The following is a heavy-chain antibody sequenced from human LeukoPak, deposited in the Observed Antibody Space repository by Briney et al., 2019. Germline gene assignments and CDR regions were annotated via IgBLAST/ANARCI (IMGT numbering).Heavy chain of an antibody. Sequence: GGSVRLSCEVSGFTFSTYWMSWVREAPGKGLEWVANIKQDGSENYYADSVKGRFTIYRDNAKNSLSLQMNSLRVEDTAVYYCARVDYYDSSAYWGHYYYYYMDVWGRGTTVTVSS. CDR3: ARVDYYDSSAYWGHYYYYYMDV. D-gene: IGHD3-22*01. CDR1: GFTFSTYW. J-gene: IGHJ6*03. CDR2: IKQDGSEN. V-gene: IGHV3-7*01.